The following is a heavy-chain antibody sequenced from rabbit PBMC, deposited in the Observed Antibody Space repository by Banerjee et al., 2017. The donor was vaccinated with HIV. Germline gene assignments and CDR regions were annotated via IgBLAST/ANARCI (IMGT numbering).Heavy chain of an antibody. Sequence: QEHLEESGGDLVKPEGSLTLTCTASGFSFSNKYVMCWVRQAPGKGLEWIACINTSSGNTVYATWAKGRFTISRTSSTTVTLQMTSLTAADTATYFCARGGGGYAYAFNLWGPGTLVTVS. CDR1: GFSFSNKYV. J-gene: IGHJ4*01. CDR3: ARGGGGYAYAFNL. CDR2: INTSSGNT. V-gene: IGHV1S45*01. D-gene: IGHD6-1*01.